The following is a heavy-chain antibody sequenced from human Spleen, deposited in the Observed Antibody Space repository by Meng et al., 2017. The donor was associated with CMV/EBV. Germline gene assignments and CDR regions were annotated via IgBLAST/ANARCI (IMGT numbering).Heavy chain of an antibody. D-gene: IGHD2-15*01. Sequence: SCVASGFTFSNFAMSWVRQAPGKGLEWVSGVSGSGRITHYADSVKGRFTISRDNSENTLYLQLDSLRAEDTALYYCAKDRVEGLRDLWGQGTMVTVSS. CDR2: VSGSGRIT. CDR1: GFTFSNFA. CDR3: AKDRVEGLRDL. J-gene: IGHJ3*01. V-gene: IGHV3-23*01.